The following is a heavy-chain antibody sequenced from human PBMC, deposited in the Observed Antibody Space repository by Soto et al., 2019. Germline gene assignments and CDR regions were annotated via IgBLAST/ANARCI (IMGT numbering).Heavy chain of an antibody. J-gene: IGHJ1*01. CDR1: GFTVSSNY. V-gene: IGHV3-53*01. CDR2: IYSGGST. CDR3: ARGPVGYYYDSSSFQH. D-gene: IGHD3-22*01. Sequence: GGSLRLSCAASGFTVSSNYMSWVRQAPGKGLEWVSVIYSGGSTYYADSVKGRFAISRDNSKNTLYLQMNSLRAEDTAVYYCARGPVGYYYDSSSFQHWGQGTLVTVSS.